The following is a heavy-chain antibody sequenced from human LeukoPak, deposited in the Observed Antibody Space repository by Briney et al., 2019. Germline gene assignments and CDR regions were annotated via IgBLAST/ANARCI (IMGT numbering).Heavy chain of an antibody. J-gene: IGHJ4*02. Sequence: GGSLRLSCEASGFTFSSYAMHWVRQAPGKGLEWVAVISYDGSNKYYADSVKGRFTISRDNSKNTLYLQMNSLRAEDTAVYYCARDTVAVAALFDYWGQGTLVTVSS. D-gene: IGHD6-19*01. V-gene: IGHV3-30*04. CDR3: ARDTVAVAALFDY. CDR2: ISYDGSNK. CDR1: GFTFSSYA.